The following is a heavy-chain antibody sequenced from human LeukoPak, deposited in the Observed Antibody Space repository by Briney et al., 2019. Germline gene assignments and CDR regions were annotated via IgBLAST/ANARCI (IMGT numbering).Heavy chain of an antibody. CDR2: MNPNSGNT. CDR3: ARYSVLRYFDDDAFDI. CDR1: GYTFTCYD. J-gene: IGHJ3*02. D-gene: IGHD3-9*01. V-gene: IGHV1-8*01. Sequence: VASVKVSCKASGYTFTCYDINWVRQATGQGLEWMGWMNPNSGNTGYAQKFQGRVTMTRNTSISTAYMELSSLRSEDTAVYYCARYSVLRYFDDDAFDIWGQGTMVTVSS.